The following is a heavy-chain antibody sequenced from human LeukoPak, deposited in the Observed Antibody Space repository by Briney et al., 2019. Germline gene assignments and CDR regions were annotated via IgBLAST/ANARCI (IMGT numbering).Heavy chain of an antibody. J-gene: IGHJ4*02. Sequence: SETLSLTCAVSGYSISSYYWSWIRQPPGKGLEWIGYIYYSGSTNYNPSLKSRVTISVDTSKNQFSLKLSSVTAADTAVYYCAREVVTANFDYWGQGTLVTVSS. CDR3: AREVVTANFDY. D-gene: IGHD2-21*02. CDR2: IYYSGST. V-gene: IGHV4-59*01. CDR1: GYSISSYY.